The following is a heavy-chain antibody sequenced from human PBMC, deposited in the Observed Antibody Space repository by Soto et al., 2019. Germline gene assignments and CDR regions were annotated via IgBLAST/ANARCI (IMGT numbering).Heavy chain of an antibody. CDR1: GYSFTSYW. J-gene: IGHJ6*02. Sequence: EVQLVQSGAEVKKPGESLRISCKGSGYSFTSYWISWVRQMPGKGLEWMGRIDPSDSYTNYSPSYQGHVTISADKSISTAYLQWSSLKASDTAMYYCATGSLTGYPRPSGMDVWGQGTTVTVSS. CDR3: ATGSLTGYPRPSGMDV. V-gene: IGHV5-10-1*03. CDR2: IDPSDSYT. D-gene: IGHD3-9*01.